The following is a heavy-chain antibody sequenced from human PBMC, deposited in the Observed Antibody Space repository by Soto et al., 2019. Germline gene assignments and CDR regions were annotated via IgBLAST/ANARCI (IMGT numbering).Heavy chain of an antibody. Sequence: QVQLVESGGGVVQPGRSLRLSCAASGFTFSNYGMHWVRQAPGKGLEWVAVIWYDGSNKCYADSVKGRFTISRDNSKNTLYLQMNSLRAEDTAVYYCTRGYSSGESDYWGQGTLVTVSS. CDR3: TRGYSSGESDY. CDR2: IWYDGSNK. CDR1: GFTFSNYG. J-gene: IGHJ4*02. D-gene: IGHD6-19*01. V-gene: IGHV3-33*01.